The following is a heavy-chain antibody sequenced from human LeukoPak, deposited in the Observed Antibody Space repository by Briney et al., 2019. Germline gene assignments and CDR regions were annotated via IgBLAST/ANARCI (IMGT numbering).Heavy chain of an antibody. CDR1: GFTFTKAW. CDR2: ISTKADGGTT. V-gene: IGHV3-15*01. Sequence: GGSLRLSCTTSGFTFTKAWMSWVPQAPGKGLEWVGRISTKADGGTTDYAAPVKGRFTISRDDSKNTLYLQMNSLKTEDTAVYYCIKSSGDWHWGQGTLVTVSS. J-gene: IGHJ4*02. D-gene: IGHD2-21*02. CDR3: IKSSGDWH.